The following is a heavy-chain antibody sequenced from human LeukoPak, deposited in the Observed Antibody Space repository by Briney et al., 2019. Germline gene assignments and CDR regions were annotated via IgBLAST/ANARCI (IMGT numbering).Heavy chain of an antibody. D-gene: IGHD1-26*01. CDR2: INHSGST. CDR1: GGSFSGYY. V-gene: IGHV4-34*01. Sequence: SETLSLTCAVYGGSFSGYYWSWIRQPPGKGLEWIGEINHSGSTNYNPSLKSRVTISVDTSKNQFSLKLSSVTAADTAVYYCARGGGAWVCRNYFDYWGQGTLVTVSS. J-gene: IGHJ4*02. CDR3: ARGGGAWVCRNYFDY.